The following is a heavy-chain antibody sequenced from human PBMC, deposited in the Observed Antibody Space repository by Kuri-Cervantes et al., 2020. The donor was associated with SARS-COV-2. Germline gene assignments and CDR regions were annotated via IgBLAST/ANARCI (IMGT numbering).Heavy chain of an antibody. J-gene: IGHJ5*02. CDR3: ARVQGVFHLSSGLFVAA. CDR1: GFTVSSNY. V-gene: IGHV3-53*05. D-gene: IGHD3-3*01. Sequence: ETLSLTCAASGFTVSSNYMSWVRQAPGKGLEWVSVIYSGGSTYYADSVKGRLSVSRDSSKNTVSLEISSLRTEDTAIYYCARVQGVFHLSSGLFVAAWGQGTPVTVSS. CDR2: IYSGGST.